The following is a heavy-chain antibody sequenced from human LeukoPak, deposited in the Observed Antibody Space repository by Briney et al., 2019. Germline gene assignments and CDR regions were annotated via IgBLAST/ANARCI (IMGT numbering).Heavy chain of an antibody. V-gene: IGHV3-23*01. D-gene: IGHD6-19*01. Sequence: PGGSLRLSCAASGFTFSSYAMSWVRQAPGKGLEWVSAISGSGGSTYYADSVKGRFTISRDNSKNTLHLQMNSLRAEDTAVYYCAKDHRQWLPSYYFDYWGQGTLVTVSS. J-gene: IGHJ4*02. CDR1: GFTFSSYA. CDR3: AKDHRQWLPSYYFDY. CDR2: ISGSGGST.